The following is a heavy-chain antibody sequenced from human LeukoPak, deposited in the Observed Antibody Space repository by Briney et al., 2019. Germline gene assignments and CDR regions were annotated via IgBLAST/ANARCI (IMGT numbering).Heavy chain of an antibody. D-gene: IGHD2-21*02. CDR3: AKDAARDLSTAIAKPFDY. CDR2: ISSSGGST. J-gene: IGHJ4*02. V-gene: IGHV3-23*01. CDR1: GFTFSSYA. Sequence: GGSLRLSCAASGFTFSSYAMSWVRQAPGKGLEWVSAISSSGGSTYYADSVKGRFTISRDNSKNTLYLQMNSLRAEDTAVYYCAKDAARDLSTAIAKPFDYWGEGTMVTVSS.